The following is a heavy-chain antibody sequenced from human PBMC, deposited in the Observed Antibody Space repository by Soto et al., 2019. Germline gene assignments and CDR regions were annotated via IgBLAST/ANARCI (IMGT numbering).Heavy chain of an antibody. V-gene: IGHV4-59*01. D-gene: IGHD3-10*01. Sequence: PSETLSLTCTVSGGSISSYYWSWIRQPPGKGLEWIGYIYYSGSTNYNPSLKSRVTISVDTSKNQFSLKLSSVTAADTAVYYRARAPRGNYGYPSYFDYLGQGTLVTVSS. J-gene: IGHJ4*02. CDR3: ARAPRGNYGYPSYFDY. CDR2: IYYSGST. CDR1: GGSISSYY.